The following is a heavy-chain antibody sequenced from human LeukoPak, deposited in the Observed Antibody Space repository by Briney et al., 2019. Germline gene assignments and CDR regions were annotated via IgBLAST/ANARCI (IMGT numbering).Heavy chain of an antibody. CDR3: AKDLQGGWLRFLLDY. D-gene: IGHD5-12*01. J-gene: IGHJ4*02. Sequence: PGGSLRLSCAASGLTFSSYAMSWVRQAPGKGLEWVSAISGSGGGTYYADSVKGRFTISRDNSKNTLYLQMNSLRAEDTAVYYCAKDLQGGWLRFLLDYWGQGTLVAVSS. V-gene: IGHV3-23*01. CDR1: GLTFSSYA. CDR2: ISGSGGGT.